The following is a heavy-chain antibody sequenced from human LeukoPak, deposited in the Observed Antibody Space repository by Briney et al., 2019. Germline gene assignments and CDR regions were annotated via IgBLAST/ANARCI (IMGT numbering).Heavy chain of an antibody. CDR2: ISGSGGST. V-gene: IGHV3-23*01. CDR3: AKEELMTTANFDY. J-gene: IGHJ4*02. CDR1: GFTFSSYA. D-gene: IGHD4-4*01. Sequence: GGSLRLSCAASGFTFSSYAMSWVRQAPGKGLEWVSAISGSGGSTYYADSMKGRFAISRDNSKNTLYLQMNSLRAEDTAVYYCAKEELMTTANFDYWGQGTLVTVSS.